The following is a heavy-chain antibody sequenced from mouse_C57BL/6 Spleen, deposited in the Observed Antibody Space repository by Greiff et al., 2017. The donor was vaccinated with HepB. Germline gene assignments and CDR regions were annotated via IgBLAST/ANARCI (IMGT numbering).Heavy chain of an antibody. D-gene: IGHD2-3*01. CDR2: IYPGDGDT. CDR3: ARSDGYYDPYYYAMDY. J-gene: IGHJ4*01. Sequence: QVQLQQSGAELVKPGASVKISCKASGYAFSSYWMNWVKQRPGKGLEWIGQIYPGDGDTNYNGKFKGKATLTADKSSSTAYMQLSSLTSEDSAVYFCARSDGYYDPYYYAMDYWGQGTSVTVSS. V-gene: IGHV1-80*01. CDR1: GYAFSSYW.